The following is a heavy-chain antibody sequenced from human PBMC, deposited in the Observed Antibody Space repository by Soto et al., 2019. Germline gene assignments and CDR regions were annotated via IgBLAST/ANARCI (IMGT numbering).Heavy chain of an antibody. Sequence: GESLKISCNASGYNFASYWVGWVRQMPGKGLEWVGIIYPADSDTRYNPSFQGQVTISADKSITTAYLQWSSLKASDFAMYYCARGPTPLFDHWAQATLVTVTS. V-gene: IGHV5-51*01. D-gene: IGHD2-15*01. CDR1: GYNFASYW. CDR2: IYPADSDT. J-gene: IGHJ4*02. CDR3: ARGPTPLFDH.